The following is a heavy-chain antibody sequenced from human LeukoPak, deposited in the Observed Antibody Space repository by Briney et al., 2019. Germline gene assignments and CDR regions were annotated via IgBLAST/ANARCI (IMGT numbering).Heavy chain of an antibody. V-gene: IGHV1-2*06. CDR2: INPNSGGT. D-gene: IGHD1-26*01. CDR3: ARRENDY. J-gene: IGHJ4*02. CDR1: GYTFTGYC. Sequence: ASVKVSCKASGYTFTGYCIHWVRQAPGQGLEWMGRINPNSGGTNYAQKFQGRVTMTRDTSIRTAYMELSRLRSDDTAVYYCARRENDYWGQGTLVTVSS.